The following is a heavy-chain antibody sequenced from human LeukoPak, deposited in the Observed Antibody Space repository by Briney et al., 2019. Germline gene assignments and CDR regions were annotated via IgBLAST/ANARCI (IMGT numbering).Heavy chain of an antibody. V-gene: IGHV1-18*01. J-gene: IGHJ4*02. D-gene: IGHD6-6*01. CDR1: GYTFTSYG. Sequence: GASVKVSCKAAGYTFTSYGISWVRQAPGQGLEWMGWISAYNGNTNYAQKLQGRVTMTTDTSTSTAYMELRSLRSDDTAVYYCARDRSSIAARPMYYWGQGTLVTVSS. CDR2: ISAYNGNT. CDR3: ARDRSSIAARPMYY.